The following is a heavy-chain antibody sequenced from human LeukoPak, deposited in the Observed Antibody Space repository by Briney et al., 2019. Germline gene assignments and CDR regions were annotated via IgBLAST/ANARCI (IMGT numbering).Heavy chain of an antibody. CDR2: IWYDGSNK. CDR1: GFTFSSYG. V-gene: IGHV3-33*01. J-gene: IGHJ4*02. D-gene: IGHD3-10*01. Sequence: GGSLRLSCAASGFTFSSYGMHWVRQAPGKGLEWVAVIWYDGSNKYYADSVKGRFTISRDNSKDTLYLQMNSLRAEDTAVYYCARGRGSGSSTFDYWGREPWSPSPQ. CDR3: ARGRGSGSSTFDY.